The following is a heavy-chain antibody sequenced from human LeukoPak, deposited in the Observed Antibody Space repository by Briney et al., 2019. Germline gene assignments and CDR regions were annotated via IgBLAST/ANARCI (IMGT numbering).Heavy chain of an antibody. CDR3: AKDHYDILTGYYSLLDY. V-gene: IGHV3-23*01. Sequence: PGGSLRLSCAASGFTFSSYAMSWVRQAPGKGLEWVSAISGSGGSTYYADSVKGRFTISRDNSKNTLYLQMNSLRAEDTAVYYCAKDHYDILTGYYSLLDYWGQGTLVTVSS. CDR2: ISGSGGST. CDR1: GFTFSSYA. D-gene: IGHD3-9*01. J-gene: IGHJ4*02.